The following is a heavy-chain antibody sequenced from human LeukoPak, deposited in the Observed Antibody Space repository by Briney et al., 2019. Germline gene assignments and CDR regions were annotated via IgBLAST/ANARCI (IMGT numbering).Heavy chain of an antibody. D-gene: IGHD3-3*01. CDR1: GGSISSNSYY. CDR3: AAEKNTYYDFWSGYYTNWFDP. CDR2: IYYSGST. Sequence: SETLSLTCTVSGGSISSNSYYWGWIRQPPGKGLEWIGSIYYSGSTYYNPSLKRRATISVDTSKNQFSLKLSSVTAADTAVYYCAAEKNTYYDFWSGYYTNWFDPWGQGTLVTVSS. V-gene: IGHV4-39*01. J-gene: IGHJ5*02.